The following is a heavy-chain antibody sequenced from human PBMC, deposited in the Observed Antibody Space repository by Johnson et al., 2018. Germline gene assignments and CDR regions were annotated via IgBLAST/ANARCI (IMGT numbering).Heavy chain of an antibody. CDR3: ASRWYGYYYYGMDV. Sequence: QVQLVQSGAEVKKPGASVKVSCKVSGYTLTELSMHWVRQAPGKGLEWMGGFDPEDGETIYAQKFQGRVTMTEDTSTDTANMELSSLRSEETAGYYCASRWYGYYYYGMDVWGQGTTVTVSS. D-gene: IGHD6-13*01. CDR2: FDPEDGET. J-gene: IGHJ6*02. CDR1: GYTLTELS. V-gene: IGHV1-24*01.